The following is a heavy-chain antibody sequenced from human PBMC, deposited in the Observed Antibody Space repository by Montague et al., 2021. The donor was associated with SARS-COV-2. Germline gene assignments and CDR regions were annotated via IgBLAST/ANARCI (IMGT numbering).Heavy chain of an antibody. D-gene: IGHD6-6*01. CDR3: ARAGGQLVRGRWYFDY. V-gene: IGHV4-61*02. Sequence: TLSLTCTVSGASITIGSYYWSWIRQSAGTRLEWIGRKYTTGSTNYDPSLKSRVAISVDTSKNQFSLKLSSVTAADTAVYYCARAGGQLVRGRWYFDYWGQGIIVTVST. CDR1: GASITIGSYY. CDR2: KYTTGST. J-gene: IGHJ4*02.